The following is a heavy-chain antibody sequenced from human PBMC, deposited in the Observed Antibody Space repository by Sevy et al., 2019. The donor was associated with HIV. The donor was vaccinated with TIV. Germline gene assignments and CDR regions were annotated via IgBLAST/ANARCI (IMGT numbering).Heavy chain of an antibody. CDR1: GFICSDYT. Sequence: GGSLRLSCAASGFICSDYTLHWVRQAPGTGLEWVAVISYDGSFTYYADSVEGRFTISRDNSKNTLFLQMKSLRHVDTDVYYCARRQSSRWHYFDYCGWGNRVTVPS. CDR3: ARRQSSRWHYFDY. J-gene: IGHJ4*02. D-gene: IGHD6-13*01. V-gene: IGHV3-30*04. CDR2: ISYDGSFT.